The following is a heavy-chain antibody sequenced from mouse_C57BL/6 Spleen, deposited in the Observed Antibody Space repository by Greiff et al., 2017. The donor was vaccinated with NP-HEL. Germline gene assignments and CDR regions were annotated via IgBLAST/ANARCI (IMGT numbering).Heavy chain of an antibody. J-gene: IGHJ2*01. CDR1: GYTFTDYN. Sequence: VQLQQSGPELVKPGASVKMSCKASGYTFTDYNMHWVKQSHGKSLEWIGYINPNNGGTSYNQKFKGKATLTVNKSSSTAYMELRSLTSEDSAVYYCARGGYYGSRLSYYFDYWGQGTTLTVSS. CDR3: ARGGYYGSRLSYYFDY. D-gene: IGHD1-1*01. V-gene: IGHV1-22*01. CDR2: INPNNGGT.